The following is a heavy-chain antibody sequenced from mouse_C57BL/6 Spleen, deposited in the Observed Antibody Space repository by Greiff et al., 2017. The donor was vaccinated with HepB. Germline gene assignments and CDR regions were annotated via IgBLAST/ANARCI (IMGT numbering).Heavy chain of an antibody. CDR3: ARGSGYYGSSYYFDY. CDR1: GFSLTSYG. Sequence: VQLQQSGPGLVQPSQSLSITCTVSGFSLTSYGVHWVRQSPGKGLEWLGVIWSGGGTDYNAAFISRMSTSKDNSKSQVFYKMNSRQADATAIYYCARGSGYYGSSYYFDYWGQGTTLTVSS. J-gene: IGHJ2*01. CDR2: IWSGGGT. V-gene: IGHV2-2*01. D-gene: IGHD1-1*01.